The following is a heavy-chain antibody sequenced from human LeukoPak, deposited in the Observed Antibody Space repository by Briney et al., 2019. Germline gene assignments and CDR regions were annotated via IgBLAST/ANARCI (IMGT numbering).Heavy chain of an antibody. CDR2: IGAAGDT. J-gene: IGHJ4*02. Sequence: AGGSLRLSCAASGFNLSYYDMLWVRQTTGKGLECVSAIGAAGDTYYPGSVKGRFTISRENARNSLYLQMNSLRAEDTAVYYCARSPRGYSYSHIDYWGQGTLVTVSS. D-gene: IGHD5-18*01. CDR1: GFNLSYYD. CDR3: ARSPRGYSYSHIDY. V-gene: IGHV3-13*01.